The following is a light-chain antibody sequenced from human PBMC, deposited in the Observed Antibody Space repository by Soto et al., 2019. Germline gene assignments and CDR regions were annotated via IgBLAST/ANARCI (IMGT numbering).Light chain of an antibody. CDR2: AAS. J-gene: IGKJ1*01. V-gene: IGKV1-39*01. CDR1: QSISSY. CDR3: QQSYSTPWT. Sequence: DIQMTQSPSSLSASVRDRVTITCRASQSISSYLNWYQQKPGKAPKLLIYAASSLQTGVPSRFSGSGSETDFTLTISSLQPEDFATYYCQQSYSTPWTFGQGTKVEMK.